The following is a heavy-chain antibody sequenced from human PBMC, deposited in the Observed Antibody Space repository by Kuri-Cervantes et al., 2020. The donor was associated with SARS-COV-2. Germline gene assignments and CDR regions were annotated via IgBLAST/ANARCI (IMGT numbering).Heavy chain of an antibody. V-gene: IGHV3-23*01. CDR1: GFTFSSYA. D-gene: IGHD3-16*02. J-gene: IGHJ3*02. CDR3: ARVSRLRLGELSFDALDI. CDR2: ISGSGGST. Sequence: GGSLRLSCAASGFTFSSYAMSWVRQAPGKGLEWVSAISGSGGSTYYADSVKGRFTISRDNAKNSLYLQMNSLRAEDTAVYYCARVSRLRLGELSFDALDIWGQGTMVTVSS.